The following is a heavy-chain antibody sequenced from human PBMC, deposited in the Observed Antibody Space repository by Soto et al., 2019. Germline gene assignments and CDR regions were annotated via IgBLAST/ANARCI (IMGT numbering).Heavy chain of an antibody. CDR3: VFRWHRDFDY. Sequence: QVRLVQSGAEVKKPGASVKVSCKASGYTFTSYGISWVRQAPGQGLEWMGWISAYNGNTNYAQKLQGRVTMTTDTSTCIAYLERRSLISEEAAVYFCVFRWHRDFDYWCQGPLVTVSS. V-gene: IGHV1-18*01. CDR1: GYTFTSYG. J-gene: IGHJ4*02. CDR2: ISAYNGNT. D-gene: IGHD2-15*01.